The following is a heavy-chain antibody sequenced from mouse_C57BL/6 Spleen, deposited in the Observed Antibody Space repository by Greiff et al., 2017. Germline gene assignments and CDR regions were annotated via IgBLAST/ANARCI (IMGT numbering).Heavy chain of an antibody. CDR1: GYTFTDYE. CDR2: LDPATGGT. Sequence: QFQLQQSGAELVRPGASVTLSCKASGYTFTDYEMHLVKQTPVHGLEWIGALDPATGGTAYNQKFQGKAILTADKSSSTAYMELRSLTSEDSAVYYCTRGYLAYWGQGTLVTVSA. D-gene: IGHD5-1-1*01. V-gene: IGHV1-15*01. J-gene: IGHJ3*01. CDR3: TRGYLAY.